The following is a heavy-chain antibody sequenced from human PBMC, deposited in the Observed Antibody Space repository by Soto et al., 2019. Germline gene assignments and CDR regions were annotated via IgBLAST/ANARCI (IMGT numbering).Heavy chain of an antibody. CDR1: GYSFTSYW. CDR3: ARLDDSSGYYSDYYYGMDV. D-gene: IGHD3-22*01. CDR2: IYPGDSDT. Sequence: PGESLKISCKGSGYSFTSYWIGLGRQMPGKGLGGVGIIYPGDSDTRYSPSFQGQVTISADKSISTAYLQWSSLKASDTAMYYCARLDDSSGYYSDYYYGMDVWGQGTTVTVSS. V-gene: IGHV5-51*01. J-gene: IGHJ6*02.